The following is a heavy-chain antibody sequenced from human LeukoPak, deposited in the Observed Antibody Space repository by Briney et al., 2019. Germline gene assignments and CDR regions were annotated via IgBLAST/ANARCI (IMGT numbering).Heavy chain of an antibody. D-gene: IGHD4-17*01. J-gene: IGHJ4*02. CDR1: GFTFSSYG. CDR3: AKASGRAVTNAYDY. V-gene: IGHV3-23*01. CDR2: LSGSGVST. Sequence: PGGSLRLSCTASGFTFSSYGMIWVRQAPGKGLEWVSGLSGSGVSTYYADSVKGRFTISRDNSKNTLYLQMNSLRAEDTAVYFCAKASGRAVTNAYDYWGQGTLVTVSS.